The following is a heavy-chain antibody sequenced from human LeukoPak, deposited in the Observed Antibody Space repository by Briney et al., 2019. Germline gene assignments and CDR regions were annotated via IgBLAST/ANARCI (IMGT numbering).Heavy chain of an antibody. V-gene: IGHV3-23*01. Sequence: GGSLRLSCAASGFTFSSYAMSWVRQAPGKGLEWVSAISGSGGSTYYGDSVKGRFTISRDNSENTVYLHMQSLRAEDTAMYYCAKGDSVASYYYGMDVWGQGTTVTVSS. CDR2: ISGSGGST. CDR3: AKGDSVASYYYGMDV. D-gene: IGHD4-23*01. J-gene: IGHJ6*02. CDR1: GFTFSSYA.